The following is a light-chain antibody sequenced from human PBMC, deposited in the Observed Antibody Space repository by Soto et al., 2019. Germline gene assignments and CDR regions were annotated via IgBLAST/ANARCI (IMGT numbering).Light chain of an antibody. J-gene: IGLJ1*01. CDR2: EVS. Sequence: QSALTQPASVSGSPGQSITISCTGTSSDVGGYNYVSWYQQHPGKAPKLMIYEVSNRPSGVSNRFSGSKSGNTASLTVSGLQAEDEADYYCSSYAGSDNYYLFGTGTKVT. CDR3: SSYAGSDNYYL. V-gene: IGLV2-14*01. CDR1: SSDVGGYNY.